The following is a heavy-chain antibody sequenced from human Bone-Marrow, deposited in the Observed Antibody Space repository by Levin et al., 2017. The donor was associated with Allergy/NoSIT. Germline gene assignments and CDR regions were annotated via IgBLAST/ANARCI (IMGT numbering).Heavy chain of an antibody. CDR3: EATYCYDTNAPPGDY. J-gene: IGHJ4*02. D-gene: IGHD3-22*01. Sequence: GGSLRLSCAASGFTFSNAWMNCVRQAPGKGLEWVGRIKSKSAGGTTDYSAPVKCSFTISRDDSKHTLLLQMNSLKLDDTDFYSCEATYCYDTNAPPGDYWGQGALVTVSS. V-gene: IGHV3-15*01. CDR2: IKSKSAGGTT. CDR1: GFTFSNAW.